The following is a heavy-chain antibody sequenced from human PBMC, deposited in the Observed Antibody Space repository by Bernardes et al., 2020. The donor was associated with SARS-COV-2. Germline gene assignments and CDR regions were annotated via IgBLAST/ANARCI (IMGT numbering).Heavy chain of an antibody. D-gene: IGHD3-3*01. CDR1: GYSFTSYW. Sequence: GESLKISCKGSGYSFTSYWIGWVRQMPGKGLEWMGIIYPGDSDTRYSPSFQGQVTISADKSISTAYLQWSSLKASDTAMYYCARRDHQNYDFWSGYAFDPWGQGTLVTVSS. J-gene: IGHJ5*02. CDR3: ARRDHQNYDFWSGYAFDP. V-gene: IGHV5-51*01. CDR2: IYPGDSDT.